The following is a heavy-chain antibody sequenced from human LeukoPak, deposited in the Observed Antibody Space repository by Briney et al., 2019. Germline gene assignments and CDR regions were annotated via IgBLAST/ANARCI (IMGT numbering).Heavy chain of an antibody. D-gene: IGHD4-17*01. Sequence: SETLSLTCTVSGGSISSYYWSWIRQPPGKGLEWIGYIYYSGSTNYNPSLKSRVTISVDTSKNQFSLKLSSVTAADTAVYYCARNQHYGANYYGMDVWGQGTTVTVSS. CDR3: ARNQHYGANYYGMDV. V-gene: IGHV4-59*01. CDR2: IYYSGST. J-gene: IGHJ6*02. CDR1: GGSISSYY.